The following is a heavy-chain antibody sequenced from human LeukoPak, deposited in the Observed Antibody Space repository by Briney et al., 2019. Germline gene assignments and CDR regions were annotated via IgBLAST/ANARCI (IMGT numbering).Heavy chain of an antibody. CDR1: GYTFTSYG. CDR2: IRAYNGNT. J-gene: IGHJ4*02. CDR3: ARDIPLTPANSSGWYSGFDY. Sequence: ASVKVSCKASGYTFTSYGSSWVRQAPEQGVEWMGWIRAYNGNTNNAQKLQGRVTMTTDTSTTTAHMALRSLRADAPAVSYCARDIPLTPANSSGWYSGFDYWGQGTLVTVSS. V-gene: IGHV1-18*01. D-gene: IGHD6-19*01.